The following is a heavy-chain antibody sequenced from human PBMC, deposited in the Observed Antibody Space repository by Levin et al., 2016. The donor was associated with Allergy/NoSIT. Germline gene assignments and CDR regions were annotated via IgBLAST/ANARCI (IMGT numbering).Heavy chain of an antibody. V-gene: IGHV3-73*01. CDR3: TSPGTTGTTL. CDR2: IRSKANSYAT. J-gene: IGHJ4*02. Sequence: VRQMPGKGLEWVGRIRSKANSYATAYAASVKGRFTISRDDSKNTAYLQMNSLKTEDTAVYYCTSPGTTGTTLWGQGTLVTVSS. D-gene: IGHD1-1*01.